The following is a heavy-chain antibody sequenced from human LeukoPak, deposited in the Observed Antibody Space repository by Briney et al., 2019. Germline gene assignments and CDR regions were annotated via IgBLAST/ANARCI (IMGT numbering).Heavy chain of an antibody. CDR3: AKDDAWGRYQD. CDR1: GFTFSSYA. V-gene: IGHV3-23*01. D-gene: IGHD3-16*01. J-gene: IGHJ1*01. CDR2: ISGSGGST. Sequence: GGSLRLSCAASGFTFSSYAMSWVRQAPGKGLEWVSAISGSGGSTYYADSVKGRFTISRDNSKNTLYLQMSSLGAEDTAVYFCAKDDAWGRYQDWGQGTLVTVSS.